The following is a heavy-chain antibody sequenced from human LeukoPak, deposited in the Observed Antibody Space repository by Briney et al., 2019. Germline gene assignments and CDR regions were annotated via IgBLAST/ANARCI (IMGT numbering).Heavy chain of an antibody. CDR1: RGSINSYY. J-gene: IGHJ2*01. D-gene: IGHD6-13*01. V-gene: IGHV4-59*08. CDR2: IYYSGST. CDR3: ARRGIAAAGKFDL. Sequence: SETLSPTCTVSRGSINSYYWSWIRQPPGKGLEWIGYIYYSGSTNYNPSLKSRVTISVDTSKNQFSLKLSSVTAADTAVYYCARRGIAAAGKFDLWGRGTLVTVSS.